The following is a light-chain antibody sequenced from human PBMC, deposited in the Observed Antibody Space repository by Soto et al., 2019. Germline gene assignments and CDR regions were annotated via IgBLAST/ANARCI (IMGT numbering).Light chain of an antibody. CDR1: SSNIGAGYD. V-gene: IGLV1-40*01. J-gene: IGLJ1*01. Sequence: QSVLTQPPSVSGAPGQRVTISCTGSSSNIGAGYDVCWYQQLPGTAPKLLIYGNSNRPSGVPDRFSGSKSGTSSSLAITGLQAEDEADYYYQSYDSSLSGSKVFGTGTKLTVL. CDR3: QSYDSSLSGSKV. CDR2: GNS.